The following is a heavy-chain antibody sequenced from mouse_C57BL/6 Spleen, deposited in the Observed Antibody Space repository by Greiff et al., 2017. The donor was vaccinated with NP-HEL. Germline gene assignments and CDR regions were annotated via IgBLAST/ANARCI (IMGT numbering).Heavy chain of an antibody. J-gene: IGHJ3*01. V-gene: IGHV1-69*01. Sequence: QVQLQQPGAELVMPGASVKLSCKASGYTFTSYWMHWVKQRPGQGLEWIGEIDPSDSYTNYNQKFKGKSTLTVDKSSSTAYMQLSSLTSEDSAVYYGARGSTMVTTDAYWGQGTLVTVSA. D-gene: IGHD2-2*01. CDR1: GYTFTSYW. CDR2: IDPSDSYT. CDR3: ARGSTMVTTDAY.